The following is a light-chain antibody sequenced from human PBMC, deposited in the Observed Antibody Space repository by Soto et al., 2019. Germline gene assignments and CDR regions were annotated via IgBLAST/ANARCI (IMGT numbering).Light chain of an antibody. V-gene: IGKV2-24*01. Sequence: DIVLTPTPLSSPVTLGQAASIFFSSRQSLVHSDGNTYLSWFQQRPGQPPRLLIYRVSDRFSGVPERFSGSGAGTDFTLTISRVEAEDVGVYYCMQATQDHWTFGQGTKVDIK. CDR2: RVS. J-gene: IGKJ1*01. CDR1: QSLVHSDGNTY. CDR3: MQATQDHWT.